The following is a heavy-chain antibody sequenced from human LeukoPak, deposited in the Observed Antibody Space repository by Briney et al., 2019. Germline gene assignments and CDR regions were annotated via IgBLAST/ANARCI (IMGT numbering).Heavy chain of an antibody. J-gene: IGHJ4*02. Sequence: PGRSLRLSCAASGFPFSTYGMHWVRQAPGKGLEWLAVIWYDGSNKYFADSVKGRFTISRDNSKNTLYLQMNSLRAEDTAVYYCARGGVYSSGLFDYWGQGTLVTVSS. CDR3: ARGGVYSSGLFDY. CDR1: GFPFSTYG. D-gene: IGHD6-19*01. V-gene: IGHV3-33*01. CDR2: IWYDGSNK.